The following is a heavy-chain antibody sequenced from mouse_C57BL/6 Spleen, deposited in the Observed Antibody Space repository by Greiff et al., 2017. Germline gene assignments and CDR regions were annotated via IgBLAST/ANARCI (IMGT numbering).Heavy chain of an antibody. J-gene: IGHJ1*03. D-gene: IGHD2-12*01. Sequence: EVKLQESGGGLVKPGGSLKLSCAASGFTFSDYGMHWVRQAPEKGLEWVAYISSGSSTIYYADTVKGRFTISRDNAKNTLFLQMTSLRSEDTSMYYCARGLYPYWYFDVWGTGTTVTVSS. CDR1: GFTFSDYG. V-gene: IGHV5-17*01. CDR2: ISSGSSTI. CDR3: ARGLYPYWYFDV.